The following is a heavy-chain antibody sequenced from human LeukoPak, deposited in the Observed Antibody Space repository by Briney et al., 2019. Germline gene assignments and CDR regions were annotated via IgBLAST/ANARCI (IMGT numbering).Heavy chain of an antibody. V-gene: IGHV7-4-1*02. CDR3: ARRSPSADAFDI. CDR2: LNTKTGTP. J-gene: IGHJ3*02. CDR1: GYTFSRNA. Sequence: ASVKVSCKASGYTFSRNAINWVRQAPGQGLEWMGWLNTKTGTPTYAQGFTGRFVFSLDISASTTYLQISNLKPEDTAVYYCARRSPSADAFDIWGQGTMVTVSS.